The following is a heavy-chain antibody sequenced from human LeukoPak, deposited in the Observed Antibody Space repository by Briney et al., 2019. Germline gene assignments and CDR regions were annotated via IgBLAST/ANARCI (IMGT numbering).Heavy chain of an antibody. CDR1: GFTVSSNY. V-gene: IGHV3-66*01. CDR3: ARDHYGDYVGGMDV. D-gene: IGHD4-17*01. J-gene: IGHJ6*02. Sequence: GGSLRLSCAASGFTVSSNYMSWVRQAPGKGMEWVSVIYSGGSTYYADSVKGRFTISRDNSKNTLYLQMNSLRAEDTAVYYCARDHYGDYVGGMDVWGQGTTVTVSS. CDR2: IYSGGST.